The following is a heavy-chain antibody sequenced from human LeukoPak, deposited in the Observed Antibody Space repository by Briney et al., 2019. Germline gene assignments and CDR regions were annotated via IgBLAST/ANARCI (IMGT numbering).Heavy chain of an antibody. Sequence: SETLSLTCTVSGGSISSYYWSWIRQPPGKGLEWIGYIYYSESTNYNPSLKSRVTISVDTSKNQFSLKLSSVTAADTAVYYCARDDMDVWGQGTTVTVSS. J-gene: IGHJ6*02. CDR3: ARDDMDV. CDR1: GGSISSYY. V-gene: IGHV4-59*01. CDR2: IYYSEST.